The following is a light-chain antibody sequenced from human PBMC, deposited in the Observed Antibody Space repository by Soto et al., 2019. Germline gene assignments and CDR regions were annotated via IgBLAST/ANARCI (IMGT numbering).Light chain of an antibody. V-gene: IGKV3-15*01. CDR1: QSIGSN. Sequence: EIVMTQSPATLSVSPGERATLSCRTSQSIGSNLGWYQQKPGQAPRLLIYAASTRAAGIPARFSGNGSGTEFTRTISSLQSEDSALYYCLQYNNWSLITFGQGTPLEIK. CDR3: LQYNNWSLIT. J-gene: IGKJ5*01. CDR2: AAS.